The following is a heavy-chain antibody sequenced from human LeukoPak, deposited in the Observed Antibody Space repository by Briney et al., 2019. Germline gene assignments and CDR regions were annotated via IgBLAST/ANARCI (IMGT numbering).Heavy chain of an antibody. D-gene: IGHD6-13*01. CDR2: IIPAIGIT. J-gene: IGHJ4*02. CDR3: VHHCIATAGVENY. CDR1: GGTFSKYG. V-gene: IGHV1-69*10. Sequence: RASVKVSCKASGGTFSKYGITWVRQAPGQGVEWMGGIIPAIGITNYAQKLQGRVTITADKSTSTAYMELSSLESEDTAMFYCVHHCIATAGVENYWGQGTLVTVSS.